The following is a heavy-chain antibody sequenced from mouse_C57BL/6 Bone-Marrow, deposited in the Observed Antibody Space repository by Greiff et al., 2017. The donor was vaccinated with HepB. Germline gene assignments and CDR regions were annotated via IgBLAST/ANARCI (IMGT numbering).Heavy chain of an antibody. V-gene: IGHV5-17*02. CDR3: ATMITTWYFDV. D-gene: IGHD2-4*01. Sequence: EVKLMESGGGLVQPGGSRKLSCAASGFTFSSFGMHWVRQAPEKGLEWVAYISSGSSTIYYADTVKGRFTISRDNPKNTLFLQMTSLRSEDMAMYYCATMITTWYFDVWGAGTTVTVSS. CDR2: ISSGSSTI. CDR1: GFTFSSFG. J-gene: IGHJ1*01.